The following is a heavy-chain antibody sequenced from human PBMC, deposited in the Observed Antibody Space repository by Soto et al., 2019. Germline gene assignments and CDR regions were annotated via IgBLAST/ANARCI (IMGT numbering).Heavy chain of an antibody. J-gene: IGHJ4*02. CDR3: ARAPWKEEAIDY. CDR2: IWHDGSNY. D-gene: IGHD1-1*01. CDR1: GFTFNKYG. V-gene: IGHV3-33*01. Sequence: QVQLVESGGGVVQPGRSLRLSCAASGFTFNKYGIHWVRQAPGKGLEWVAVIWHDGSNYDYADSVKGRFTVSRDNSKNTLYLQMKSLGAEDTAVYHCARAPWKEEAIDYWGQGTLVTVSS.